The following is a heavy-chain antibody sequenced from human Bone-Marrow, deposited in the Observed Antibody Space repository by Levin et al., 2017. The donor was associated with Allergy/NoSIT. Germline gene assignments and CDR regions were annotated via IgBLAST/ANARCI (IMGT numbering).Heavy chain of an antibody. J-gene: IGHJ4*02. D-gene: IGHD6-13*01. CDR1: GFTFDDYA. CDR2: ISWNSNSI. Sequence: GGSLRLSCAASGFTFDDYAMHWVRQGPGKGLEWVSSISWNSNSIDYADSVRGRFTISRDNAKNSLYLQMNSLRGEDTALYYCAKDISYSSRWNYFDSWGQGTLVTVSS. V-gene: IGHV3-9*01. CDR3: AKDISYSSRWNYFDS.